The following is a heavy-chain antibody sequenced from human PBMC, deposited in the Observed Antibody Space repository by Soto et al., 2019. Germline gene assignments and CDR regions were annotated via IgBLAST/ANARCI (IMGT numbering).Heavy chain of an antibody. Sequence: ASVKFSCKASGYTFTSYSMHWVRQAPGQRLEWMGWFNAGSGNTKYSQKFQGRVTITRDTSATTAYMELSRLRYEDTAVYYCARESTRNTAPECWGEGTLVTVSS. CDR3: ARESTRNTAPEC. J-gene: IGHJ4*02. CDR1: GYTFTSYS. V-gene: IGHV1-3*01. CDR2: FNAGSGNT. D-gene: IGHD1-1*01.